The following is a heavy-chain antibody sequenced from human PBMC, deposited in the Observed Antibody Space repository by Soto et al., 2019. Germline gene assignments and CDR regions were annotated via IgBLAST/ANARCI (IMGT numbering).Heavy chain of an antibody. Sequence: ESGGGVVQPGRSLRLSCAASGFTFRSYGMHWVRQAPGKGLEWVAVISYDGSDRYYADSVKGRFTISRDNSKNTLYLQMNSLRAEDKAVYYCAKVSSDPGYYFYGMDVWGQGTTVTVSS. CDR2: ISYDGSDR. CDR3: AKVSSDPGYYFYGMDV. J-gene: IGHJ6*02. CDR1: GFTFRSYG. V-gene: IGHV3-30*18.